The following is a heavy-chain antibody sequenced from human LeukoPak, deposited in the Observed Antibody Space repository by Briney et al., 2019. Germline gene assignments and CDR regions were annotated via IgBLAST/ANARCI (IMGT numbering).Heavy chain of an antibody. V-gene: IGHV4-38-2*02. Sequence: PSETLSLTCTVSGYSISSGYYWGWIRQPPGKGLEWIGNIYHSGSTYYNPSLKSRVTISVDTSKNQFSLKLSSVTAADTAVYYCTTLGLKQGYFDYWGQGTLVTVSS. CDR2: IYHSGST. D-gene: IGHD1-1*01. CDR1: GYSISSGYY. J-gene: IGHJ4*02. CDR3: TTLGLKQGYFDY.